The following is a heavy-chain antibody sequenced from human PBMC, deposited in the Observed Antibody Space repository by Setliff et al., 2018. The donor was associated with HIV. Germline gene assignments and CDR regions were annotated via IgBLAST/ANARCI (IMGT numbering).Heavy chain of an antibody. J-gene: IGHJ5*02. CDR3: ARGVARQVVIDRWFDP. D-gene: IGHD2-21*01. CDR1: GDSITSRNYH. Sequence: SETLSLTCAVSGDSITSRNYHWDWVRQPPGKGLEWIGSLFYTGSTSCNPSLKSRVTISGDTSKNQFFLNLNSVTAADTAIYYCARGVARQVVIDRWFDPWGQGTPVTVSS. CDR2: LFYTGST. V-gene: IGHV4-39*07.